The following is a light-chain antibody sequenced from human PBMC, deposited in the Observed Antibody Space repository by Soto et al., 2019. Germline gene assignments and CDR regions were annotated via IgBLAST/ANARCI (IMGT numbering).Light chain of an antibody. CDR2: DVN. Sequence: QSALTQPRSVSGSPGQSVTISCTGTSSDVGGYNYVSWYQQDPGKAPRLMIYDVNKRPSGVPDRFSGSKSGNTASLTISGLQAEDEADYYCCSYAGTYPFVFGTGTKLTVL. CDR1: SSDVGGYNY. J-gene: IGLJ1*01. V-gene: IGLV2-11*01. CDR3: CSYAGTYPFV.